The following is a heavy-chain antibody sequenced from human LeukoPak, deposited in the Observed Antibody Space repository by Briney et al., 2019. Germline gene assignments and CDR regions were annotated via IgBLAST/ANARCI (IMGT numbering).Heavy chain of an antibody. CDR1: GCTFSSYA. D-gene: IGHD3-10*01. Sequence: AAVKVSCKGSGCTFSSYAISWVRQPRGQGLDGMGGIIPICGTTNFAQKLQGRVTITADESTSRAYMELSSLTSEDTAVYYCASYYYGSGTGRGNYYYYYMDVRGKGTTVTISS. V-gene: IGHV1-69*13. CDR3: ASYYYGSGTGRGNYYYYYMDV. J-gene: IGHJ6*03. CDR2: IIPICGTT.